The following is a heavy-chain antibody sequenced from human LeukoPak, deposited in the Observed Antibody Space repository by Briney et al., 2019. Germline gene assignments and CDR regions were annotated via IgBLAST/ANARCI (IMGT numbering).Heavy chain of an antibody. CDR1: GGSISSYY. J-gene: IGHJ4*02. Sequence: KPSETLSLTCTVSGGSISSYYWSWIRQPPGKGLEWIGYIYYSGSTNYNPSLKSRVTISVDTSKNQFSLKLSSVTAADTAVYYCARGIAARLYGSADWGQGTLVTVSS. CDR3: ARGIAARLYGSAD. D-gene: IGHD6-6*01. V-gene: IGHV4-59*01. CDR2: IYYSGST.